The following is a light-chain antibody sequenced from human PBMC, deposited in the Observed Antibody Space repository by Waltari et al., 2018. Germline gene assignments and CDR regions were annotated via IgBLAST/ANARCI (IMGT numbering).Light chain of an antibody. V-gene: IGLV1-44*01. CDR2: SNN. Sequence: QSVLTQPPSASGTPGQRVTISCSGSSSNIGSNTVNWYQQLPGTAPKLLIYSNNQRPSGVPDRFPGSKSGTSASLAIRGLQAEDEADYYCSSYTSSSTVVFGGGTKLTVL. J-gene: IGLJ2*01. CDR3: SSYTSSSTVV. CDR1: SSNIGSNT.